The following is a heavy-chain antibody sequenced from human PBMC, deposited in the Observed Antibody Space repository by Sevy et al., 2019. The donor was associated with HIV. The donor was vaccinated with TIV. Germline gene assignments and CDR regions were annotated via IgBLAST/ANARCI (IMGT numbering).Heavy chain of an antibody. D-gene: IGHD2-2*01. CDR2: ISSSGGSP. CDR3: AKSVVPAARSGFDY. V-gene: IGHV3-23*01. J-gene: IGHJ4*02. Sequence: GGSLRLSCAASGFTFSTYAMHWVRQAPGKGLEWVSAISSSGGSPYYADSVEGRFTISRDNSKNTLYLQLSSLRAEDTAVYYRAKSVVPAARSGFDYWGQGILVTVSS. CDR1: GFTFSTYA.